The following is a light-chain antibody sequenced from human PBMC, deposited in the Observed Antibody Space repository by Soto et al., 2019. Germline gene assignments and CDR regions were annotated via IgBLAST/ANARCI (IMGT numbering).Light chain of an antibody. CDR1: QGIGND. CDR2: EAC. J-gene: IGKJ1*01. V-gene: IGKV1-6*01. CDR3: LQDYVYPWT. Sequence: AIQVTQSPSSLSASVGDRVTISCRASQGIGNDLGWYQQKPGKAPKLLIYEACTLQTGVASRFSGSGSGTDFTLTISSLQPEDVATYYCLQDYVYPWTFGQGTKVEVK.